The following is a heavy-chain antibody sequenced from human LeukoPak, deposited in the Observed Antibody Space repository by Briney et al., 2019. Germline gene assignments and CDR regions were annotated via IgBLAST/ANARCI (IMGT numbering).Heavy chain of an antibody. CDR3: ARLYCSGGNCYGAFDI. J-gene: IGHJ3*02. Sequence: SQTLSLTCTVSGGSISSRSYYWGWIRQPPGKGLEWIGSIHYSGSTYYNPSLKSRLTISVDTSKNQFSLKLSSVTAADTAVYYCARLYCSGGNCYGAFDIWGQGTMVTVSS. CDR1: GGSISSRSYY. V-gene: IGHV4-39*01. CDR2: IHYSGST. D-gene: IGHD2-15*01.